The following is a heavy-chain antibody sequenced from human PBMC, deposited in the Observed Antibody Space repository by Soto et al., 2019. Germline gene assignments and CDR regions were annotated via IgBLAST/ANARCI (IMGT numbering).Heavy chain of an antibody. J-gene: IGHJ5*02. Sequence: QAQLQQWGAGLLKPSETLSLTCAVYGGSFSGYYWSWIRQPPGKGLEWIGEINHSGSTNYNPSLKSRVTISVDTSKNQFSLKLSSVTAADTAVYYCARGAIAARPSNWFDPWGQGTLVTVSS. V-gene: IGHV4-34*01. CDR1: GGSFSGYY. CDR2: INHSGST. CDR3: ARGAIAARPSNWFDP. D-gene: IGHD6-6*01.